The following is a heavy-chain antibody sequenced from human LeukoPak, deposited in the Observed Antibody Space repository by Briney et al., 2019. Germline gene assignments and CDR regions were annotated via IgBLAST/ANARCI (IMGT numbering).Heavy chain of an antibody. D-gene: IGHD6-19*01. CDR2: IRYDGSNK. Sequence: PGGSLRLSCAASGFTFSSYGMHWVRQAPGKGLEWVAFIRYDGSNKYYADSVKGRFTISRDNSKNTLYLQMNSLRAEDTAVYYCASVYSSGWRDDLDYWGQGTLVTVSS. V-gene: IGHV3-30*02. CDR1: GFTFSSYG. CDR3: ASVYSSGWRDDLDY. J-gene: IGHJ4*02.